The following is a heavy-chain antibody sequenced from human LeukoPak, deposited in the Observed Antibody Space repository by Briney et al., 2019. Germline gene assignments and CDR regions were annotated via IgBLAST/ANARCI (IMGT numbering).Heavy chain of an antibody. CDR1: GGSISSSNW. CDR3: ARLWNTAMSFDY. Sequence: SGTLSLTCAVSGGSISSSNWWSWIRQPPGKGLEWIGEINHSGSTNHNPSLKSRVTISVDTSKNQFSLKLSSVTAADTAVYYCARLWNTAMSFDYWGQGTLVTVSS. CDR2: INHSGST. D-gene: IGHD5-18*01. V-gene: IGHV4-4*02. J-gene: IGHJ4*02.